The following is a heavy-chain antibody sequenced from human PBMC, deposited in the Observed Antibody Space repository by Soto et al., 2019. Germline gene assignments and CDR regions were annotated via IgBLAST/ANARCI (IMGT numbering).Heavy chain of an antibody. CDR2: INSDGSST. V-gene: IGHV3-74*01. Sequence: GGSLRLSCAASGFTFSSYWMHWVRQAPGKGLVWVSRINSDGSSTSYADSVKGRFTISRDNAKNTLYLQMNSLRAEDTAVYYCARDLRDCCGGSCPGAFDIWGQGTMVTVSS. CDR3: ARDLRDCCGGSCPGAFDI. J-gene: IGHJ3*02. D-gene: IGHD2-15*01. CDR1: GFTFSSYW.